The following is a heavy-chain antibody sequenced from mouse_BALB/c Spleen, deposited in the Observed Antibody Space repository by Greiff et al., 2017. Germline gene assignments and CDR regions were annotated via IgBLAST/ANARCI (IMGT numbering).Heavy chain of an antibody. Sequence: EVHLVESGPGLVKPSQSLSLTCTVTGYSITSDYAWNWIRQFPGNKLEWMGYISYSGSTSYNPSLKSRISITRDTSKNQFFLQLNSVTTEDTATYYCARDYYGSSSDYYAMDYWGQGTSVTVSS. V-gene: IGHV3-2*02. J-gene: IGHJ4*01. D-gene: IGHD1-1*01. CDR3: ARDYYGSSSDYYAMDY. CDR1: GYSITSDYA. CDR2: ISYSGST.